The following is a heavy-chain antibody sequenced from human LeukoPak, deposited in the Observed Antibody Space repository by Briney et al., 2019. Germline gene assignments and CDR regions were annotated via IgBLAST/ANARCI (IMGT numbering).Heavy chain of an antibody. CDR2: ISGSSSYI. Sequence: PGGSLRLSCAASGFTFSTYRMNWVRQAPGKGLEWVSCISGSSSYIYYADSVKGRFTISRDNAKNSLYLQMNSLRAEDTAVYYCARWWPRGHFDYWGQGTLVTVSS. J-gene: IGHJ4*02. CDR1: GFTFSTYR. CDR3: ARWWPRGHFDY. V-gene: IGHV3-21*01. D-gene: IGHD2-15*01.